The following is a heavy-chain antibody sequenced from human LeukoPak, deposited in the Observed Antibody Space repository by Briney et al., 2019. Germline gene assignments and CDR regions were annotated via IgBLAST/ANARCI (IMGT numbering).Heavy chain of an antibody. Sequence: PGGSLRLSCAASGFTFSSYDMHWVRQAPGKGLEWVSSIGTAGDTYYPGSVKGRFTISRENAKNSLYLQMNSLRAGDTAVYYCARDPAYYDSSPHYYYYYGMDVWGQGTTVTVSS. CDR3: ARDPAYYDSSPHYYYYYGMDV. D-gene: IGHD3-22*01. V-gene: IGHV3-13*01. J-gene: IGHJ6*02. CDR1: GFTFSSYD. CDR2: IGTAGDT.